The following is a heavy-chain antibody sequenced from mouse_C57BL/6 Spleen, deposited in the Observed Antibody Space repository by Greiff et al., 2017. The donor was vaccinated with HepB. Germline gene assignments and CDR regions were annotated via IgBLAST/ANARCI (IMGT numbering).Heavy chain of an antibody. CDR2: INPSTGGT. V-gene: IGHV1-42*01. Sequence: EVKVEESGPELVKPGASVKISCKASGYSFTGYYMNWVKQSPEKSLEWIGEINPSTGGTTYNQKFKAKATLTVDKSSSTAYMQLKSLTSEDSAVYYCARTWYAMDYWGQGTSVTVSS. J-gene: IGHJ4*01. CDR1: GYSFTGYY. CDR3: ARTWYAMDY.